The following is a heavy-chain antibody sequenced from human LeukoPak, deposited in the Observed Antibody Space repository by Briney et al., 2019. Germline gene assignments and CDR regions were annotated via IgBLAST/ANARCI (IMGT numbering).Heavy chain of an antibody. D-gene: IGHD3-10*01. CDR2: IEQDGSEK. CDR1: GFRLSIYW. J-gene: IGHJ4*02. CDR3: AKRGIMIRGIIIIGFHKEAYYYDC. Sequence: GGSLRLSCAASGFRLSIYWMSWIRQAPGKGPEWVAHIEQDGSEKYYVDSVKGRFTISRDNAKNSVSLQMNSLRAEDTAVYYCAKRGIMIRGIIIIGFHKEAYYYDCRGQGTLVTVSS. V-gene: IGHV3-7*03.